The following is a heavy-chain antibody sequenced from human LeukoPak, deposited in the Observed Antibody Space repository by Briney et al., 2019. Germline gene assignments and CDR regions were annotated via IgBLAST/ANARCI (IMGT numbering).Heavy chain of an antibody. V-gene: IGHV4-59*01. CDR3: ARGGSRQISSSDFDY. D-gene: IGHD6-6*01. Sequence: SETLSLTCTVSGGSFNSYYWNWIRQPPGKGPEWIGYIYYTGSTNYNPSHKSRVTISVDTSKNQFSLKLSSVTVADTAVYYCARGGSRQISSSDFDYWGQGTLVTVSS. CDR2: IYYTGST. J-gene: IGHJ4*02. CDR1: GGSFNSYY.